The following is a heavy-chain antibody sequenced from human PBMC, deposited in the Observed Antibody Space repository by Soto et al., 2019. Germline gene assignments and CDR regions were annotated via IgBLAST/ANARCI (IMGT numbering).Heavy chain of an antibody. CDR2: TANKVNSYTT. CDR1: GSGFSDQY. Sequence: GGSLRLSCVASGSGFSDQYMDWVRQAPGKGLEWVGRTANKVNSYTTEYAASVKGRFSISRDASKNSLYLQMNALKTEETAIYFCIRGYIGVRIYALDICGQGTMVPVSS. V-gene: IGHV3-72*01. D-gene: IGHD6-13*01. J-gene: IGHJ3*02. CDR3: IRGYIGVRIYALDI.